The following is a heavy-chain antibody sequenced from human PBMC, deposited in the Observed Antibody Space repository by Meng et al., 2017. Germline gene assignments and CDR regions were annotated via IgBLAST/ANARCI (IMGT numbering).Heavy chain of an antibody. CDR1: GGSISSSSYY. D-gene: IGHD3-22*01. V-gene: IGHV4-39*07. CDR3: ARDLYYYDSSGYYSHAFDI. J-gene: IGHJ3*02. CDR2: IYYSGIT. Sequence: SETLSLTCTVSGGSISSSSYYWGWIRQPPGKGLEWIGSIYYSGITYYNPSLKSRVTISVDTSKNQFSLKLSSVTAADTAVYYCARDLYYYDSSGYYSHAFDIWGQGTMVTVSS.